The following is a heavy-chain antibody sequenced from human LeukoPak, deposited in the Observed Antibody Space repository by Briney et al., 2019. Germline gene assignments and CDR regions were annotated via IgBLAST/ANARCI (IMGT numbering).Heavy chain of an antibody. CDR2: IRYDGSNK. J-gene: IGHJ4*02. CDR1: GFTFSSYA. CDR3: AKDTRGDYGWDFDY. Sequence: GGSLRLSCGASGFTFSSYAMSWVRQAPGKGLEWVALIRYDGSNKYYEDSVKGRFTISRDNSKNTLYLQMNSLRAEDTAVYYCAKDTRGDYGWDFDYWGQGTLLTVSS. V-gene: IGHV3-30*02. D-gene: IGHD3-10*01.